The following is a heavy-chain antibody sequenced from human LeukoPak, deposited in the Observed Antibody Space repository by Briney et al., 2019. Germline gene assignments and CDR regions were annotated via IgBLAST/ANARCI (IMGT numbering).Heavy chain of an antibody. CDR1: GGSISSSSYY. J-gene: IGHJ4*02. V-gene: IGHV4-39*07. Sequence: PETLSLTCAVSGGSISSSSYYWGWIRQPPGKGLEWIGSIYYSGSTYYDPSLKSRVTISVDTSKNQFSLKLSSVTAADTAVYYCARSSSGWYDYWGQGTLVTVSS. CDR2: IYYSGST. CDR3: ARSSSGWYDY. D-gene: IGHD6-19*01.